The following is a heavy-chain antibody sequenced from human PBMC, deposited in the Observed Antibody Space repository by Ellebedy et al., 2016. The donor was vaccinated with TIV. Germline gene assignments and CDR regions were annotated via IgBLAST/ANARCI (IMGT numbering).Heavy chain of an antibody. CDR1: GFTFSSYS. CDR3: ARDLDYYYGMDV. CDR2: SISSSYYI. V-gene: IGHV3-21*01. Sequence: GESPKISCAASGFTFSSYSMNWVRQAPGKGLEWVSSSISSSYYIYYADSVKGRFTFSRDNAKNSLYLQMNSLRAEDTAVYYCARDLDYYYGMDVWGQGTTVTVSS. J-gene: IGHJ6*02.